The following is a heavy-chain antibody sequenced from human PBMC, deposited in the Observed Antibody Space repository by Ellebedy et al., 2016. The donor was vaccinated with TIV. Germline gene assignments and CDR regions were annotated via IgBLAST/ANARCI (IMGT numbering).Heavy chain of an antibody. CDR1: GFTFSSYA. Sequence: GESLKISCAASGFTFSSYAMSWVRQAPGKGLEWVSTISGGGGSTHYADSVKGRFTISRDNSKNTLYLQMNSVRAEDTAVYYCANTLCSFSYGMDVWGQGTTVTVSS. V-gene: IGHV3-23*01. CDR2: ISGGGGST. D-gene: IGHD2/OR15-2a*01. CDR3: ANTLCSFSYGMDV. J-gene: IGHJ6*02.